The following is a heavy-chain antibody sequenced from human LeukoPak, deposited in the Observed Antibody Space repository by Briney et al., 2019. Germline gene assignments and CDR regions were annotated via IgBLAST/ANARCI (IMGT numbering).Heavy chain of an antibody. Sequence: SETLSLTCTVSGGSISSYYWSWIRQPPGKGLEWIGYIYYSGGTNYNPSLKSRVTISVDTSKNQFSLKLSSVTAADTAVYYCTRDRGQWLVDYWGQGTLVTVSS. CDR1: GGSISSYY. D-gene: IGHD6-19*01. CDR3: TRDRGQWLVDY. V-gene: IGHV4-59*01. J-gene: IGHJ4*02. CDR2: IYYSGGT.